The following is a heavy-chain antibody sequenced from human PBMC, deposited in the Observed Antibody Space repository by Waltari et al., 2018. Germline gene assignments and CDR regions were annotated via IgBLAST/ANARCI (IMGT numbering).Heavy chain of an antibody. J-gene: IGHJ6*03. V-gene: IGHV4-39*07. CDR2: IYYSGST. D-gene: IGHD3-10*01. CDR3: ARGGTVLWFGELFPHSYYMDV. CDR1: GGSISSSSYY. Sequence: QLQLQESGPGLVKPSETLSLTCTVSGGSISSSSYYWGWIRQPPGKGLEWIGSIYYSGSTNYNPALKSRVTISVDTSKNQFSLKLSAGTAADTAVYYCARGGTVLWFGELFPHSYYMDVWGKGTTVTISS.